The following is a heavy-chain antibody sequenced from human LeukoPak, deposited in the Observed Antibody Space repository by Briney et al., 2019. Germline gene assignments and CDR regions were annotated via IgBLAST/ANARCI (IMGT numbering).Heavy chain of an antibody. J-gene: IGHJ4*02. CDR1: GFTFSSYI. Sequence: VGSLRLSCAASGFTFSSYIMSWVRQAPGKGLEWVSTISGSGGSTNYADSVKGRFTISRDNSKNTLYLQVNSLRAEDTAVYYCAKAFSGTLEFDYWGQGTLVTVSS. D-gene: IGHD1-26*01. CDR2: ISGSGGST. CDR3: AKAFSGTLEFDY. V-gene: IGHV3-23*01.